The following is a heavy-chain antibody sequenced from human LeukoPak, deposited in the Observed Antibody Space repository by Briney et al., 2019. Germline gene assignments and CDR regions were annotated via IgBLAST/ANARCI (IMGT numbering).Heavy chain of an antibody. CDR2: IYHGGRT. J-gene: IGHJ5*01. V-gene: IGHV4-30-2*01. D-gene: IGHD3-10*01. CDR3: ARSRQASGLLGS. CDR1: SASIDAAGYS. Sequence: SETLSLTCAVSSASIDAAGYSWNWIRQAPGKDLEWIGNIYHGGRTSYKSSLKSRVTISVDTSKNHFSLKFTSVTAADTAVYFCARSRQASGLLGSWGQGTLVDVSS.